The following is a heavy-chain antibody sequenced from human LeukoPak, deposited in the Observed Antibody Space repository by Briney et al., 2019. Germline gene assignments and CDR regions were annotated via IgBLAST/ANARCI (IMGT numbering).Heavy chain of an antibody. CDR1: GFTFSSYW. D-gene: IGHD3-10*01. CDR2: INSDGSST. Sequence: PGGSLRLSCAASGFTFSSYWMHWVRQAPGKGLVWVSRINSDGSSTSYADSVKGRFTISRDNAKNTLYLQMNSLRAEDTAVYYCVGAGSGGSTVVYWGQGTLVTVSS. V-gene: IGHV3-74*01. CDR3: VGAGSGGSTVVY. J-gene: IGHJ4*02.